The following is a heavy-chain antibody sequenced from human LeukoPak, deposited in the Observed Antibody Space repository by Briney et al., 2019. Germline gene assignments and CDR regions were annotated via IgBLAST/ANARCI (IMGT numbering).Heavy chain of an antibody. D-gene: IGHD2-21*01. J-gene: IGHJ4*02. Sequence: GGSLRLSCAASGFTFNIYEFNWVRQAPGKGLEWLSYIDGSGNSIYYADSVKGRFTISRDNAKSSLYLQMSSLRANDTAVYYCARECLTCGGDSYDYWGQGALVTVSS. CDR3: ARECLTCGGDSYDY. V-gene: IGHV3-48*03. CDR2: IDGSGNSI. CDR1: GFTFNIYE.